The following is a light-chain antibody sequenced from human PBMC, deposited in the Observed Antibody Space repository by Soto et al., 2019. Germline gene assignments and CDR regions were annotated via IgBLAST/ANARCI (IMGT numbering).Light chain of an antibody. CDR1: QSVRTN. V-gene: IGKV3D-15*01. CDR3: QQYAYWPET. J-gene: IGKJ1*01. CDR2: YSS. Sequence: EVMMTQSPDTVSVTPGETVTLSCRASQSVRTNLAWYQQRPGQAPRLLIHYSSTRATDVPARFRGSGSGTNFTLAISSLQSEDFAVYFCQQYAYWPETFGQGTKVDI.